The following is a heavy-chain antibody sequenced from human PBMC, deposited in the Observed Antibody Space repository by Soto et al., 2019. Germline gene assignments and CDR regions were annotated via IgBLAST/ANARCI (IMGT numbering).Heavy chain of an antibody. V-gene: IGHV3-30*18. CDR2: ISYDGSNK. Sequence: SLRLSCAASGFTFSSYGMHWVRQAPGKGLEWVAVISYDGSNKYYADSVKGRFTISRDNSKNTLYLQMNSLRAEDTAVYYCAKAGAAAGPHGMAVWGQGTTVTVSS. J-gene: IGHJ6*02. D-gene: IGHD6-13*01. CDR1: GFTFSSYG. CDR3: AKAGAAAGPHGMAV.